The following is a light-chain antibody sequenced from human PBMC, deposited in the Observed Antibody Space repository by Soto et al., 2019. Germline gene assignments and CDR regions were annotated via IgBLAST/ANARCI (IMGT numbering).Light chain of an antibody. CDR1: ESIGND. Sequence: EVVLTQSPATLSLSPGERATLSCSASESIGNDLAWYQQKLGQAPKLLIYDASNRAIGIPGRLGGDGSGTDFTLTISSLAPEDFAVYYCQWSSHWPPRLTFGVGTKVES. V-gene: IGKV3-11*01. CDR2: DAS. CDR3: QWSSHWPPRLT. J-gene: IGKJ4*01.